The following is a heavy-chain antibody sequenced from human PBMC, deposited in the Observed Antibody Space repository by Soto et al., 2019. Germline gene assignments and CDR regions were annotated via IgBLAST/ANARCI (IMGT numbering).Heavy chain of an antibody. CDR2: ISGSGGST. J-gene: IGHJ6*03. D-gene: IGHD3-3*01. CDR3: AKDEVELRFLEWFPRSDYYYYYMDV. CDR1: GFTFSSYA. Sequence: PGGSLRLSCAASGFTFSSYAMSWVRQAPGKGLEWVSAISGSGGSTYYADSVKGRFTISRDNSKNTLYLQMNSLRAEDTAVYYCAKDEVELRFLEWFPRSDYYYYYMDVWGKGTTVTVSS. V-gene: IGHV3-23*01.